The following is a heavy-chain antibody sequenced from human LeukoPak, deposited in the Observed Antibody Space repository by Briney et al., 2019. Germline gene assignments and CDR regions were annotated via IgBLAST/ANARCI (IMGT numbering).Heavy chain of an antibody. CDR3: AKGARGDSRSPWDY. J-gene: IGHJ4*02. V-gene: IGHV1-18*01. D-gene: IGHD3-22*01. CDR2: ISAYNGNT. Sequence: ASVKVSCKASGYTFTSYGISWVRQAPGQGLEWMGWISAYNGNTNYAQKLQGRVTMTTDTSTSTAYMELRSLRSDDTAVYYCAKGARGDSRSPWDYWGQGTLVTVSS. CDR1: GYTFTSYG.